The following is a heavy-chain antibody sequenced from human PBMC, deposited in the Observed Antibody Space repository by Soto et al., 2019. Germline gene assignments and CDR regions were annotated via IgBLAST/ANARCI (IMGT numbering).Heavy chain of an antibody. D-gene: IGHD2-2*03. Sequence: GGPLEPSGNCFVFGFSDLAMTWFRQAPGKGLEWVGFIRNTPYGGTTDYAASVRGRFTISRDDSESIAYLQMNSLKTEDSGVYYCSRGSFGYYGPWGPGTLVTVSS. CDR1: VFGFSDLA. J-gene: IGHJ5*02. CDR3: SRGSFGYYGP. CDR2: IRNTPYGGTT. V-gene: IGHV3-49*03.